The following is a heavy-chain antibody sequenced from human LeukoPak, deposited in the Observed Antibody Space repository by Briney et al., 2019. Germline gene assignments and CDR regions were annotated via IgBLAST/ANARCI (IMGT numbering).Heavy chain of an antibody. CDR1: GFSFTSYG. Sequence: GGSLRLSCAASGFSFTSYGMRWVRQAPGGWLDWVAFIRYKGRDTYYAESVTGRFSISKDSSKNTLFLQMNSLKLEDTAVYYCVKDSLVPLQHDSWGQGTLVIVSS. D-gene: IGHD6-13*01. J-gene: IGHJ4*02. CDR3: VKDSLVPLQHDS. CDR2: IRYKGRDT. V-gene: IGHV3-30*02.